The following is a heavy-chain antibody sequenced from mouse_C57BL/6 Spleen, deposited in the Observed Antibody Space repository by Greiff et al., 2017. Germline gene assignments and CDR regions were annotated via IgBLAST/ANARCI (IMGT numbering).Heavy chain of an antibody. CDR1: GFTFSDYY. Sequence: EVQLVESEGGLVQPGSSMKLSCTASGFTFSDYYMAWVRQVPEKGLEWVANINYDGSSTYYLDSLKSRFIISRDNAKNILYLQMSSLKSEDTATYYCAREGYGYDGFDYWGQGTTLTVSS. J-gene: IGHJ2*01. V-gene: IGHV5-16*01. D-gene: IGHD2-2*01. CDR3: AREGYGYDGFDY. CDR2: INYDGSST.